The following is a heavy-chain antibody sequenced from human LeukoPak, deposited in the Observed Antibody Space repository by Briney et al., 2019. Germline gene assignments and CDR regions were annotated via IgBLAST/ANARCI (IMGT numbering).Heavy chain of an antibody. D-gene: IGHD3-3*01. CDR2: IGTSSSYI. CDR1: GLIFSTYS. J-gene: IGHJ4*02. CDR3: ARGGVWQAFWSGNSDY. Sequence: PGGSLRLSCAASGLIFSTYSMNWVRQAPGKGLEWVSSIGTSSSYIYYGDSVKGRFTISRDNAKNSLYLQMNSLRAEDTAVYYCARGGVWQAFWSGNSDYWGQGTLVTVSS. V-gene: IGHV3-21*01.